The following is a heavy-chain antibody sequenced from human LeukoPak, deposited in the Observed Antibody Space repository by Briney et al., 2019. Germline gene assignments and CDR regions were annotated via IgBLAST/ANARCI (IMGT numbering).Heavy chain of an antibody. J-gene: IGHJ5*02. CDR3: ATGSGPPNPWFDP. D-gene: IGHD2-15*01. Sequence: GGSLRLSCAASGFTFSSYGMHWVRQAPGKGLEWVTFIRYDGSNKYYADSVKGRFTISRDNSKHTLYLQMNSLRAEDTAVYYWATGSGPPNPWFDPGGQGTLVTVSS. CDR2: IRYDGSNK. V-gene: IGHV3-30*02. CDR1: GFTFSSYG.